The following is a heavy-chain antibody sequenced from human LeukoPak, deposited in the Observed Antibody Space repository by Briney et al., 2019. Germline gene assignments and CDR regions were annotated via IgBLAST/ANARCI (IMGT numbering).Heavy chain of an antibody. CDR3: ARVKRRYYDSSGTYYYDY. D-gene: IGHD3-22*01. CDR2: IKQDGSEK. V-gene: IGHV3-7*01. J-gene: IGHJ4*02. Sequence: GGSLRLSCAASGFTFSSYWMSWVRQAPGKGPEWVANIKQDGSEKYYVDSVKGRFTISRDNAKNSLYLQMNSLRAEDTAVYYCARVKRRYYDSSGTYYYDYWGQGTLVTVSS. CDR1: GFTFSSYW.